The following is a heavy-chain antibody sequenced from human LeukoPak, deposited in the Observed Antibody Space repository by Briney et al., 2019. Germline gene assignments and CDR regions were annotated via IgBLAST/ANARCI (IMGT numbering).Heavy chain of an antibody. D-gene: IGHD6-19*01. V-gene: IGHV3-11*04. CDR1: GFSFSDSY. Sequence: GGSLRLSCVVSGFSFSDSYMTWIRQTPGKGLESLAYISGSGHDIYYTDSVEGRFTISRDNAKNSLFLQMNSLRAEDTAVYYCARDRGYSSFDYWGQGTLVTVSS. CDR2: ISGSGHDI. J-gene: IGHJ4*02. CDR3: ARDRGYSSFDY.